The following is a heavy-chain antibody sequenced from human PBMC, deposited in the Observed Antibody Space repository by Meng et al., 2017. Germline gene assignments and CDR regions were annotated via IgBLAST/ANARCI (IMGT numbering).Heavy chain of an antibody. D-gene: IGHD2/OR15-2a*01. CDR1: GGSIGSGGSY. CDR2: IYYSGST. V-gene: IGHV4-31*01. Sequence: QVSGPGLVKPSRTLSPTCTVAGGSIGSGGSYWSWIRQHPGKGLEWIGYIYYSGSTYYNPSLKSLVTISVDTSKNQFSLKLSSVTAADTAVYYCARVTSSYYFDYWGQGTLVTVSS. CDR3: ARVTSSYYFDY. J-gene: IGHJ4*02.